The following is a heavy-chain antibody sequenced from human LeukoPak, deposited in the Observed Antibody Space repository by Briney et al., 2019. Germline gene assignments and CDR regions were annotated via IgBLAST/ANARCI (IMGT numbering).Heavy chain of an antibody. D-gene: IGHD5-12*01. V-gene: IGHV3-30-3*01. Sequence: PGRSLRLSCAASGFTFSSYAMHWVRQAPGKGLEWVAVISYDGSNKYYADSVKGRFTISRDNSKNTLYLQMNSLRAEDTAVYYCARDPVATINYLDYWGQGTLVTVSS. CDR3: ARDPVATINYLDY. CDR2: ISYDGSNK. J-gene: IGHJ4*02. CDR1: GFTFSSYA.